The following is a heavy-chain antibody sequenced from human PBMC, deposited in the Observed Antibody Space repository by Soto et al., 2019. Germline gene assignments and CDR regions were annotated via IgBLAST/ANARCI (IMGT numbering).Heavy chain of an antibody. CDR1: GFTFSSYS. J-gene: IGHJ6*02. CDR3: ARAEDIVVVPAAISYYYYGMDV. CDR2: ISSSSSYI. V-gene: IGHV3-21*01. Sequence: GGSLRLSCAASGFTFSSYSMNWVRQAPGKGLEWVSSISSSSSYIYYADSVKGRFTISRDNAKNSLYLQMNSLRAEDTAVYYCARAEDIVVVPAAISYYYYGMDVWGQGTTVTAP. D-gene: IGHD2-2*01.